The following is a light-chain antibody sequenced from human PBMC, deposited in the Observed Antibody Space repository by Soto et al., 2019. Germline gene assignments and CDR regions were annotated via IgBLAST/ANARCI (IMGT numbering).Light chain of an antibody. CDR2: GAS. J-gene: IGKJ2*03. Sequence: DIQMTQSPSSLSASVGDRVTITCRASQSISTNLSWYQKKPGKAPKLLISGASSLQSGVPSRFSGSGSGTDFSLTISSLQPEDFAIYCCQQRYITLYSFGQGTNLEIK. CDR1: QSISTN. V-gene: IGKV1-39*01. CDR3: QQRYITLYS.